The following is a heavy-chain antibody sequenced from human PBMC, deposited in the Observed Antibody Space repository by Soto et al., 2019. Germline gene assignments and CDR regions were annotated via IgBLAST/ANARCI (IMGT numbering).Heavy chain of an antibody. D-gene: IGHD6-19*01. CDR1: GGSISSGGYS. V-gene: IGHV4-30-2*01. J-gene: IGHJ4*02. CDR2: IYHSGST. Sequence: SETLSLTCAVSGGSISSGGYSWSWIRQPPGKGLEWIGYIYHSGSTYYNPSLKSRVTISVDRSKNQFSLKLSSVTAADTAVYYCARGLITGSHYSGGWYYSDSWGQGTQVTVSS. CDR3: ARGLITGSHYSGGWYYSDS.